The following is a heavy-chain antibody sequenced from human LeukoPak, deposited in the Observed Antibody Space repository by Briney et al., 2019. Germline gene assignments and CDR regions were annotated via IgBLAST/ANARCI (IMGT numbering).Heavy chain of an antibody. CDR1: GGSFSGYY. Sequence: SETLSLTCAVYGGSFSGYYWSWIRQPPGKGLEWIGEINHSGSTNYNPSLKSRVTISVDTSKNQFSLKLSSVTAADTAVYHCARHRNRAVPGGRFFDYWGQGTLVTVSS. V-gene: IGHV4-34*01. CDR3: ARHRNRAVPGGRFFDY. D-gene: IGHD3-10*01. J-gene: IGHJ4*02. CDR2: INHSGST.